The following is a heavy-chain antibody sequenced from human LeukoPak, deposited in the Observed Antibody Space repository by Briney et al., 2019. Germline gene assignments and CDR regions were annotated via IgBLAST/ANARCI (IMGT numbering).Heavy chain of an antibody. V-gene: IGHV5-51*01. J-gene: IGHJ5*02. D-gene: IGHD6-13*01. CDR3: ARRGDSSSWYSNWFDP. CDR1: GYSFTSYW. CDR2: IYPGDSDT. Sequence: PGESLKISCKGSGYSFTSYWIGWVRQTPGKGLEWMGIIYPGDSDTRYSPSFQGQVTISADKSISTAYLQWSSLKASDTAMYYCARRGDSSSWYSNWFDPWGQGTLVTVSS.